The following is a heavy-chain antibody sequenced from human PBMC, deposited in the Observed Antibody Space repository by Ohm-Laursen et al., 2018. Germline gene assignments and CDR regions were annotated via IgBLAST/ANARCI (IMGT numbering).Heavy chain of an antibody. CDR1: GFTFDDYA. V-gene: IGHV3-9*01. D-gene: IGHD6-6*01. CDR2: ISWNSGSI. Sequence: SLRLSCAASGFTFDDYAMHWVRQAPGKGLEWVSGISWNSGSIGYADSVKGRFTISRDNAKNSLYLQMNSLRAEDTAVYYCARDPLAARNGMDVWGQGTTVTVSS. J-gene: IGHJ6*02. CDR3: ARDPLAARNGMDV.